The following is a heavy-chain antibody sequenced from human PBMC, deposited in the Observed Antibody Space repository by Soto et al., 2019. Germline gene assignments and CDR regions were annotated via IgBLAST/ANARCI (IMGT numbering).Heavy chain of an antibody. CDR3: ALSNYYDSSGYPFDY. CDR1: GYTFTSYG. Sequence: ASVKVSCKASGYTFTSYGISWVRQAPGQGLEWMGWISAYNGNTNYAQKLQGRVTMTTDTSTSTAYMELRSLRSDDTAVYYCALSNYYDSSGYPFDYWGQGTLVTVSS. J-gene: IGHJ4*02. D-gene: IGHD3-22*01. CDR2: ISAYNGNT. V-gene: IGHV1-18*01.